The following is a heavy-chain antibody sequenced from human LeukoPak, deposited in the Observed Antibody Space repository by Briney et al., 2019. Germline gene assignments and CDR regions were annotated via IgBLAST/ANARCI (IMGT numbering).Heavy chain of an antibody. CDR1: GYTFSSYD. J-gene: IGHJ6*02. CDR2: ISGSGGST. CDR3: AKFIVAYSNYTNYYYYGMDV. D-gene: IGHD4-11*01. Sequence: PGGSLRLSCEASGYTFSSYDMNWVRQAPGKGLEWVSAISGSGGSTYYADSVKGRFTISRDNSKNTLYMQMNSLRAEDTAVYYCAKFIVAYSNYTNYYYYGMDVWGQGTTVTVSS. V-gene: IGHV3-23*01.